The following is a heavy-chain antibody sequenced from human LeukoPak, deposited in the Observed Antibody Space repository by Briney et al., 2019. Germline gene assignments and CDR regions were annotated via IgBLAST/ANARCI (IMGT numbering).Heavy chain of an antibody. CDR1: GFTFSSYS. Sequence: GGSLRLSCAASGFTFSSYSMNWVRQAPGKGLEWVSSISSSSSYVYYADSVKGRLTISRDNAKNSLYLQMNSLRAEDTAVYYCARIPAKGTGYWGQGTLVTVSS. J-gene: IGHJ4*02. D-gene: IGHD1-1*01. CDR3: ARIPAKGTGY. V-gene: IGHV3-21*01. CDR2: ISSSSSYV.